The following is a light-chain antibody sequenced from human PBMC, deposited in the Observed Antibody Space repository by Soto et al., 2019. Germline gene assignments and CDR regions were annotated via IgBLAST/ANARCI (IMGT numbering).Light chain of an antibody. CDR1: SSDVGGYNY. J-gene: IGLJ2*01. V-gene: IGLV2-8*01. Sequence: QSALTQPPSASGSPGQSVTISCTGTSSDVGGYNYVSWYQQHPGKAPKLMIYEVSNRPSGVPDRFFGSKSGNTASLTVSGLQAEDEADYYCSSYAGSNEVFGGGTKLTVL. CDR2: EVS. CDR3: SSYAGSNEV.